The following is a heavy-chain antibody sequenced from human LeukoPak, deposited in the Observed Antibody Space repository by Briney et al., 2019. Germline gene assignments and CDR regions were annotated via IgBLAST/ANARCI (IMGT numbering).Heavy chain of an antibody. CDR3: ARHGDIVVVPAAGFDY. D-gene: IGHD2-2*01. CDR2: IYYSGST. CDR1: GGSISSSSYY. J-gene: IGHJ4*02. Sequence: SETLSLTCTVSGGSISSSSYYWGWIRQPPGKGLEWIGSIYYSGSTYYNPSLKSRVTISVGTSKNQFSLKLSSVTAADTAVYYCARHGDIVVVPAAGFDYWGQGTLVTVSS. V-gene: IGHV4-39*01.